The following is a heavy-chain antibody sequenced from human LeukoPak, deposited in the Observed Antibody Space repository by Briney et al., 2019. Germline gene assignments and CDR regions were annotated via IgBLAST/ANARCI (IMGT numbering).Heavy chain of an antibody. D-gene: IGHD5-12*01. CDR2: IHYSGTT. CDR1: GGSVRSYS. J-gene: IGHJ3*02. CDR3: ARHGGESIVATILHAFDI. Sequence: SETLSLTCSVSGGSVRSYSWSWIRQPPGKGLEWIGYIHYSGTTNYKPSLKSRVTISVETTKNQFSLKLSSVTAADTAVYYCARHGGESIVATILHAFDIWGQGTMVTVSS. V-gene: IGHV4-59*08.